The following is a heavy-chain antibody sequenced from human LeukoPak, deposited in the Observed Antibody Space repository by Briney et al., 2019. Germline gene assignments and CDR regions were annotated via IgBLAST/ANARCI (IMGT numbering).Heavy chain of an antibody. J-gene: IGHJ4*02. CDR2: INQDGSEK. CDR3: ARGGTSGYSSTRHFWGGNYYFDY. D-gene: IGHD2-2*01. V-gene: IGHV3-7*01. CDR1: GFTFCTYG. Sequence: GGSLRLSCTASGFTFCTYGMHWLRQAPGQGLEWVANINQDGSEKYYLDYAKGRFTISKDNARNSLYLQVNSLRAEDTAVYYCARGGTSGYSSTRHFWGGNYYFDYWGQGSLVSVSS.